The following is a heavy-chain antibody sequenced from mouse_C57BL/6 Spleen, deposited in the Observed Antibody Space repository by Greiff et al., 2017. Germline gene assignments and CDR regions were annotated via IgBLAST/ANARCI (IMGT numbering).Heavy chain of an antibody. CDR1: GYTFTSYW. CDR2: IDPSDSYT. D-gene: IGHD1-1*01. Sequence: VQLQQPGAELVKPGASVKLSCKASGYTFTSYWMPWVKQRPGQGLEWIGEIDPSDSYTNYNQKFKGKATLTVDTSSSTAYMQLSSLTSEDSAVYYCAREGDYYGSSLRNFDYWGQGTTLTVSS. V-gene: IGHV1-50*01. J-gene: IGHJ2*01. CDR3: AREGDYYGSSLRNFDY.